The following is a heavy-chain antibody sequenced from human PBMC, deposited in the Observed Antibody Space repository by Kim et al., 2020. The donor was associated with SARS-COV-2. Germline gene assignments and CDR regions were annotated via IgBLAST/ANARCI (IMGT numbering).Heavy chain of an antibody. J-gene: IGHJ3*02. V-gene: IGHV7-4-1*02. Sequence: TYAQGFPGRFVFSLDTSVSTAYLQISSLKAEDTAVYYCARKDADDAFDIWGQGTMVTVSS. CDR3: ARKDADDAFDI.